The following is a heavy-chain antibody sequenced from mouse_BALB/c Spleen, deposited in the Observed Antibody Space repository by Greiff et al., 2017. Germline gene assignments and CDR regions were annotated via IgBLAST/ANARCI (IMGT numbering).Heavy chain of an antibody. Sequence: EVHLVESGGGLVKPGGSLKLSCAASGFTFSSYAMSWVRQSPEKRLEWVAEISSGGSYTYYPDTVTGRFTISRDNAKNTLYLEMSSLRSEDTAMYYCARDDYGSSYGFAYWGQGTLVTVSA. CDR3: ARDDYGSSYGFAY. V-gene: IGHV5-9-4*01. J-gene: IGHJ3*01. D-gene: IGHD1-1*01. CDR2: ISSGGSYT. CDR1: GFTFSSYA.